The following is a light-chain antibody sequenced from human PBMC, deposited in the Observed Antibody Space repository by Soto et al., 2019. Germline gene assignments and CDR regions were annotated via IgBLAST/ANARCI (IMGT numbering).Light chain of an antibody. CDR1: QSVTSNY. Sequence: GERATLSCRASQSVTSNYLAWYQQKPGQAPRLLIFGASIRDTGIPDRFSGSGSGTDFTLTISRLEPEDFAVYYCQQYGSSPMTFGQGTRLEIK. CDR3: QQYGSSPMT. J-gene: IGKJ5*01. CDR2: GAS. V-gene: IGKV3-20*01.